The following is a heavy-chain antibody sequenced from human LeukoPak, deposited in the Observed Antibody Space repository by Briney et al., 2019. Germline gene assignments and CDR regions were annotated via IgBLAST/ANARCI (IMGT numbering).Heavy chain of an antibody. CDR3: ARGGYSGYDVLGFYFDY. V-gene: IGHV1-69*04. J-gene: IGHJ4*02. CDR1: GGTFSSYA. Sequence: SVKVSCKASGGTFSSYAISWVRQAPGQGLEWMGRIIPILGIANYAQKFQGRVTITADKSTSTAYMELSSLRSEDTAVYYCARGGYSGYDVLGFYFDYWGQGTLVTVSS. D-gene: IGHD5-12*01. CDR2: IIPILGIA.